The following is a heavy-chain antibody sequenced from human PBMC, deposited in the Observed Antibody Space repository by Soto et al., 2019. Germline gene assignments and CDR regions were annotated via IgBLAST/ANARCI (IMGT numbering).Heavy chain of an antibody. J-gene: IGHJ4*02. CDR2: IISDVTKK. CDR1: GFTFSSYS. Sequence: PGGSLRLACAASGFTFSSYSMHWVRQAPGKGLEWMAVIISDVTKKYYADSVKGRFTISRDNSKNILYLEMNSLRPDDTAVYYCVGRVGYSMRYWGQARRGTVSS. D-gene: IGHD3-10*01. V-gene: IGHV3-30*04. CDR3: VGRVGYSMRY.